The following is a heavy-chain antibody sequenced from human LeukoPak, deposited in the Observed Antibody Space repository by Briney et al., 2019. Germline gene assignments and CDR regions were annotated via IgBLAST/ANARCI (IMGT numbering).Heavy chain of an antibody. V-gene: IGHV4-4*07. Sequence: SETLSLTCSVSIDSLSSYYWSWIRQSAGKGLEWIGRIYVNGFTDYNPSLRGRVSMSIDTSNKRFSMKLSSVTAADTAVYFCAGGGTQSLVVFDYWGQGNRVTVSS. CDR2: IYVNGFT. CDR1: IDSLSSYY. CDR3: AGGGTQSLVVFDY. J-gene: IGHJ4*02. D-gene: IGHD1-26*01.